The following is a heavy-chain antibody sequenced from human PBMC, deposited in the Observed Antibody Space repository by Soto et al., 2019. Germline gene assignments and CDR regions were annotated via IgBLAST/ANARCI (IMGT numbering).Heavy chain of an antibody. Sequence: AESLTIFCKGSGYTFPNYWIVWVPQMPGKGLEWMGIIYAGDSDTKYNPSFQGQVTISADKSITTTYLRWTSLKASDTAVYYCAASIFYYGMDVWGQGTTVTVSS. J-gene: IGHJ6*01. CDR3: AASIFYYGMDV. CDR1: GYTFPNYW. CDR2: IYAGDSDT. V-gene: IGHV5-51*01.